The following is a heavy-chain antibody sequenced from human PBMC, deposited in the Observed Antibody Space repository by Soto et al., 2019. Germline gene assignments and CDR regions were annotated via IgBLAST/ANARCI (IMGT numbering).Heavy chain of an antibody. CDR2: IWYDGSNK. V-gene: IGHV3-33*01. CDR1: GFTFSSYG. CDR3: ARDTGDYFDY. Sequence: QVQLVESGGGVVQPGRSLRLSCAASGFTFSSYGMHWVRQAPGKGLEWVAVIWYDGSNKYYADSVKGRFTISRDNSKNTMYLQMNSLRAEDTAVYYCARDTGDYFDYWGQGTLVTVSS. J-gene: IGHJ4*02. D-gene: IGHD3-10*01.